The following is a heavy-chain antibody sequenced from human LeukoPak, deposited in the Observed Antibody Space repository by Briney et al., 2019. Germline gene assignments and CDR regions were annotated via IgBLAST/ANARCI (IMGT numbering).Heavy chain of an antibody. CDR3: AKDPSTAYYDSSGYYYPNWFDP. J-gene: IGHJ5*02. CDR2: ISGSGGST. D-gene: IGHD3-22*01. CDR1: GFTFSSYA. Sequence: GGSLRLSCAASGFTFSSYAMSWVRQAPGKGLEWVSAISGSGGSTYYADSVKGRFTISRDNSKNTLYLQMNSLRAEDTAVYYCAKDPSTAYYDSSGYYYPNWFDPWGQGTLVTVSS. V-gene: IGHV3-23*01.